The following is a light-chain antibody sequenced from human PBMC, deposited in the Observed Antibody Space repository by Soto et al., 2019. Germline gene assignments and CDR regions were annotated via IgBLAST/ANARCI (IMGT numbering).Light chain of an antibody. CDR2: EVS. CDR3: SSYAGSNNFV. V-gene: IGLV2-8*01. J-gene: IGLJ1*01. CDR1: SSDVGAYDY. Sequence: QSALTQPASVSGSPGQSITISCTGTSSDVGAYDYVSWYQHHPGKAPKLMIYEVSERPSGVPDRFSGSKSSNTASLTVSGLQAEDEADYYCSSYAGSNNFVFGTGTKLTVL.